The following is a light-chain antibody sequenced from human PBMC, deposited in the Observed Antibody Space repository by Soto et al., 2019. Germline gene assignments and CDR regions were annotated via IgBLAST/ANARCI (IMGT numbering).Light chain of an antibody. CDR2: DAC. CDR3: QQRSNRTT. Sequence: EIQLTQYPSSLSSSPGERAALSCRASQNFINYLSWYQKIPCHAHRLLIADACKRATGIPARFSGSGSGTDFTITISSLADEDFAVYYCQQRSNRTTFGQGTKVDIK. J-gene: IGKJ2*01. V-gene: IGKV3-11*01. CDR1: QNFINY.